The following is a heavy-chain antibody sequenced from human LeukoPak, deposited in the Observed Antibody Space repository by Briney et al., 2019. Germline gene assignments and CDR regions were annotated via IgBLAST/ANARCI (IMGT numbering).Heavy chain of an antibody. Sequence: GGSLRLSCAASGLTFRNHWMSWVRQAPGKGLEWVANIKQDGSEKHYVDSVKGRFTISRDNAKNSLHVQMDSLRAEDTAVYYCARVQFYDKSGYYRHFDLWGRGTLVTVYS. V-gene: IGHV3-7*01. CDR1: GLTFRNHW. CDR2: IKQDGSEK. J-gene: IGHJ2*01. CDR3: ARVQFYDKSGYYRHFDL. D-gene: IGHD3-22*01.